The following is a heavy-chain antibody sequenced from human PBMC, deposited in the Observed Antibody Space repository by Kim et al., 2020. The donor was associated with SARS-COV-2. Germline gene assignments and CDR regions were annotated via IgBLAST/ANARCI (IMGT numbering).Heavy chain of an antibody. CDR1: GYTFISYD. D-gene: IGHD3-22*01. Sequence: ASVKVSCKASGYTFISYDINWVRQTPGQGLEWLGWMNPNSANTGYAQKFQGRVTMTRDTSINTAYMDLYSLRSEDSAVYYCALSFVYYNSSGYTPFAYWG. CDR3: ALSFVYYNSSGYTPFAY. V-gene: IGHV1-8*01. J-gene: IGHJ4*01. CDR2: MNPNSANT.